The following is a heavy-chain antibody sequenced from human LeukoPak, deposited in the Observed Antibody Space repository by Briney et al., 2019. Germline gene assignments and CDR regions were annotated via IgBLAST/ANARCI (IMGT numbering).Heavy chain of an antibody. CDR1: GYSISSGYY. V-gene: IGHV4-38-2*02. CDR2: IDHSGST. D-gene: IGHD6-19*01. Sequence: SETLSLTCTVSGYSISSGYYWGWIRQPPGKGLEWTGGIDHSGSTYYNPSLKSRITISVDTSKNQFSLKLSSVTAADTAVYYCARDSALAQAVMFGYWGQGTLVTVSS. CDR3: ARDSALAQAVMFGY. J-gene: IGHJ4*02.